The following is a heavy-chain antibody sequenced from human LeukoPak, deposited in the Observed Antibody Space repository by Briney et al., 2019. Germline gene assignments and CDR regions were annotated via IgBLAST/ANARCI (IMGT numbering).Heavy chain of an antibody. CDR2: INHSGST. CDR3: ARARRVTMVRGVIFDY. Sequence: SETLSLTCAVYGGSFSGYYWSWIRQPPGKGLEWIGEINHSGSTNYNPSLKSRVTISVDTSKDQFSLKLSSVTAADTAVYYCARARRVTMVRGVIFDYWGQGTLVTVSS. CDR1: GGSFSGYY. V-gene: IGHV4-34*01. D-gene: IGHD3-10*01. J-gene: IGHJ4*02.